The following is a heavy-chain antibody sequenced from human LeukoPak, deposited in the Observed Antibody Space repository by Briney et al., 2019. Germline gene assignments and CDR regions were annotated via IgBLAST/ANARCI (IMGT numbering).Heavy chain of an antibody. CDR2: ISWDGGST. J-gene: IGHJ6*03. CDR1: GFTFDDYA. Sequence: GGSLRLSCAASGFTFDDYAMHWVRQAPGKGLEWVSLISWDGGSTYYADSVKGRFTISRDNSKNSLYLQMNSLRAEDTALYYCAKEGSIVGARRYYYMDVWGKGTTVTVSS. D-gene: IGHD1-26*01. V-gene: IGHV3-43D*03. CDR3: AKEGSIVGARRYYYMDV.